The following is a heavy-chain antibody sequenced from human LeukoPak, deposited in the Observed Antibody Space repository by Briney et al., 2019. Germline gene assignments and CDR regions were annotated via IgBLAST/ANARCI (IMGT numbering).Heavy chain of an antibody. CDR3: ARDPWFGEEDDAFDI. D-gene: IGHD3-10*01. V-gene: IGHV3-30-3*01. CDR1: GFTFSSYA. J-gene: IGHJ3*02. Sequence: GGSLRLSCAASGFTFSSYAMHWVRQAPGKGLEWVAVISYDGSNKYYADSVKGRFTISRDNSKNTLYLQMNSLRAEDTAVYYCARDPWFGEEDDAFDIWGQGTMVTVSS. CDR2: ISYDGSNK.